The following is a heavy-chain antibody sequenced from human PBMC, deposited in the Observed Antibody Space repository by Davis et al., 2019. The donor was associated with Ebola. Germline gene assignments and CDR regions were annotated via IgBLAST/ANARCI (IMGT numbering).Heavy chain of an antibody. CDR3: TNRKSEY. V-gene: IGHV3-73*01. J-gene: IGHJ4*02. CDR1: GFTFSDSA. Sequence: GESLKISCAASGFTFSDSAMHWVRQASGRGLEWVGRIRIKANSYATTYAASVKGRFTISRDDSKNTAYLQMNSLKTDDTAVYYCTNRKSEYWGQGTLVTVSS. CDR2: IRIKANSYAT.